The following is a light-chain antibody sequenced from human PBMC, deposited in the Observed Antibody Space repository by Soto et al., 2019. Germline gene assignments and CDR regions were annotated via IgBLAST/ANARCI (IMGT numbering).Light chain of an antibody. J-gene: IGLJ2*01. CDR2: YDD. CDR3: AAWDDSLNGVV. Sequence: QPVLTQPPSVSEAPRQRVTISCSGSSSNIGNNAVNWYQQLPGKAPKLLIYYDDLVPSGVSDRFSGSKSGTSASLAISGLQSEDEAHYYCAAWDDSLNGVVFGGGTKLTVL. CDR1: SSNIGNNA. V-gene: IGLV1-36*01.